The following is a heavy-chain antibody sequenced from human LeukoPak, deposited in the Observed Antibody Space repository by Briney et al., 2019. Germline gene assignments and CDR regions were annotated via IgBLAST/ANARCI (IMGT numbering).Heavy chain of an antibody. CDR1: GYTFTGYY. D-gene: IGHD6-19*01. J-gene: IGHJ5*02. V-gene: IGHV1-2*02. Sequence: ASVKVSCKASGYTFTGYYMHWVRQAPGQGLEWVGWINPNSGGTNYAQKFQGRVTMTRDTSISTAYMELSRLRSDDTAVYYCARAPPYSSGWGCWFDPWGQGTLVTVSS. CDR2: INPNSGGT. CDR3: ARAPPYSSGWGCWFDP.